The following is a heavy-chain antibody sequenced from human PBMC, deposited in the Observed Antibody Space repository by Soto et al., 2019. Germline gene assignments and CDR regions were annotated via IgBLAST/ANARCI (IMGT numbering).Heavy chain of an antibody. V-gene: IGHV4-39*01. Sequence: QLQLQESGPGLVKPSETLSLTCTVSGGSISSSSYYWGWIRQPPGKGLEWIGSIYYSGSTYYNPSLKSRVTISVDTSKNQFSLKLSSVTAADTAVYYCASSPRTIFGVVITVLEFDPWGQGTLVTVSS. CDR1: GGSISSSSYY. J-gene: IGHJ5*02. CDR3: ASSPRTIFGVVITVLEFDP. CDR2: IYYSGST. D-gene: IGHD3-3*01.